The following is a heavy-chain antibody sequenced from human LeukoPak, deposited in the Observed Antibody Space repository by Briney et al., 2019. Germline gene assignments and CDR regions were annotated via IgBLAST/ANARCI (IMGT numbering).Heavy chain of an antibody. D-gene: IGHD3-3*01. Sequence: PGGSLRLSCAASGFTFSSYGMHWVRQAPGKGLEWVAFIRYDGSNKYYADSVKGRFTISRDNSKNTLYLQMNSLRAEDTAVYYCATDLSWYDFWSGYSTPFDYWGQGTLVTVSS. V-gene: IGHV3-30*02. CDR1: GFTFSSYG. CDR3: ATDLSWYDFWSGYSTPFDY. CDR2: IRYDGSNK. J-gene: IGHJ4*02.